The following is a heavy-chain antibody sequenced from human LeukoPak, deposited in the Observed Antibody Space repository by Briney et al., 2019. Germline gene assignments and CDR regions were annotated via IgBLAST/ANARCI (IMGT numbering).Heavy chain of an antibody. CDR2: IYYSGST. CDR3: ARSKPLAAAVFDY. V-gene: IGHV4-39*02. Sequence: SETLSLTCTVSGGSVTDYYWSWIRQPPGKGLEWIGSIYYSGSTYYNPSLKSRVTISVDTSKNHFSLKLNSVTAADTAVYYCARSKPLAAAVFDYWGQRTLVTVSS. D-gene: IGHD6-13*01. CDR1: GGSVTDYY. J-gene: IGHJ4*02.